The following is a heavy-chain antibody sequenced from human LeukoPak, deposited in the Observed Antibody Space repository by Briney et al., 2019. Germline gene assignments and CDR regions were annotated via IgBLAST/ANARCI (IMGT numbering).Heavy chain of an antibody. D-gene: IGHD3-3*01. CDR2: INPNSGDT. V-gene: IGHV1-2*06. CDR1: GGTFSSYA. CDR3: ARSAEHMDV. Sequence: ASVKVSCKASGGTFSSYAISWVRQAPGQGLEWLGRINPNSGDTNYAQNFHGRVTMTRDTSITTTYMELNSLTSDDTAVYFCARSAEHMDVWGKGTTVTVSS. J-gene: IGHJ6*03.